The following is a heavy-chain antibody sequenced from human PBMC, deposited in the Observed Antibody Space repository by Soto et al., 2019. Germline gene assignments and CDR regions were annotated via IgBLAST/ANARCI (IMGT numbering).Heavy chain of an antibody. D-gene: IGHD7-27*01. V-gene: IGHV4-30-4*01. CDR1: GDSISNLDYF. Sequence: SETLSLTCSVSGDSISNLDYFWAWIRQPPGQALEYIGYIYKSATTYYNPSFESRVAISVDTSKSQFSLNVTSVTAADTAVYFCARGRYCLTGRCFPNWFDSWGQGALVAVSS. J-gene: IGHJ5*01. CDR2: IYKSATT. CDR3: ARGRYCLTGRCFPNWFDS.